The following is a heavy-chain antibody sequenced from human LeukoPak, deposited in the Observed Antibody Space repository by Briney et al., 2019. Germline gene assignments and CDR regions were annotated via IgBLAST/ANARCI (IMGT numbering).Heavy chain of an antibody. CDR1: GFTFSSYG. CDR2: IWYDGSNK. V-gene: IGHV3-33*01. D-gene: IGHD6-19*01. Sequence: PGRSLRLSCAASGFTFSSYGMHWVRQAPGKGLEWVAVIWYDGSNKYYADSVKGRFTISRDNSKNTLYLQMNSLRAEDTAVYCCAREARIAVAGTLDYWGQGTLVTVSS. J-gene: IGHJ4*02. CDR3: AREARIAVAGTLDY.